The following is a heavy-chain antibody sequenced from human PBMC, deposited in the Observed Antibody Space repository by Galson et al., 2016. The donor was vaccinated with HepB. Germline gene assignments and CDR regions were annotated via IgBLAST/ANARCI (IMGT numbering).Heavy chain of an antibody. V-gene: IGHV3-74*03. Sequence: SLRLSCAGSGFTFSTYWMHWVRQGPGKGLVWVSRIHSDGSAITYADSVKGRFTISRDNDKNTLYLQMNSLRAEDTAVYYCARYRARDDAFDMWGQGTMVTVTS. CDR1: GFTFSTYW. CDR2: IHSDGSAI. J-gene: IGHJ3*02. D-gene: IGHD2-2*01. CDR3: ARYRARDDAFDM.